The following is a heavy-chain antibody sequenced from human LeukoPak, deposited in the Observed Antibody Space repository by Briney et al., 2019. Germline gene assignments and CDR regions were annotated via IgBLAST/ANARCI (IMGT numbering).Heavy chain of an antibody. CDR3: ARGDWGSYYYYYYLDV. V-gene: IGHV4-34*01. CDR2: INHSGST. CDR1: GGSISSYY. Sequence: SETLSLTCTVSGGSISSYYWSWIRQPPGKGLEWVGEINHSGSTNYNPSLKSRVTISIDTSKNQFSLKVSSVTAADTAVYYCARGDWGSYYYYYYLDVWGKGTTVTVSS. J-gene: IGHJ6*03. D-gene: IGHD3-9*01.